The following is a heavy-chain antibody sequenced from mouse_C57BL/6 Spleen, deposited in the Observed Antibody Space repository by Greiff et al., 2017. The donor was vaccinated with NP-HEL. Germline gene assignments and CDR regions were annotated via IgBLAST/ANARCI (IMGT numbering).Heavy chain of an antibody. CDR1: GYTFTSYW. V-gene: IGHV1-7*01. J-gene: IGHJ4*01. CDR2: INPSSGYT. CDR3: AIIYDGYSYAMDY. D-gene: IGHD2-3*01. Sequence: VQLQQSGAELAKPGASVKLSCKASGYTFTSYWMHWVKQRPGQGLEWIGYINPSSGYTKYNQKFKDKATLTADKSSSTAYMQLSSLTYEDSAVYYCAIIYDGYSYAMDYWGQGTSVTVSS.